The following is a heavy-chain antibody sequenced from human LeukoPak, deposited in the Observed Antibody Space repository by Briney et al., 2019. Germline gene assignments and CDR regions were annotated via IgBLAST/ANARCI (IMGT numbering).Heavy chain of an antibody. D-gene: IGHD5-12*01. CDR2: IYYSGST. CDR1: GGSISSYY. V-gene: IGHV4-59*01. CDR3: ASLGRGYSGYEDVYFDY. Sequence: SETLSLTCTVSGGSISSYYWSWIRQPPGKGLEWIWYIYYSGSTNYNPSLKSRVTISVDTSKNPFSLKLSSVTAADTAVYYCASLGRGYSGYEDVYFDYWGQGTLVTVSS. J-gene: IGHJ4*02.